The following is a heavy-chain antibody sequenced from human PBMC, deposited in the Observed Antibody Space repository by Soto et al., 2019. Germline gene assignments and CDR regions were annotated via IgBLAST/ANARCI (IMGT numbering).Heavy chain of an antibody. V-gene: IGHV3-74*01. CDR1: GFTFSSYW. CDR2: INSDGSTT. D-gene: IGHD3-10*01. CDR3: ANGITMVRGGKTYYYYGMDV. J-gene: IGHJ6*02. Sequence: PGGSLRLSCATSGFTFSSYWMHWVRQAPGKGLVWVSRINSDGSTTTYADSVKGRFTISRDNAKNTLYLQMNSLRAEDTAVYYCANGITMVRGGKTYYYYGMDVWGQGTTVTVSS.